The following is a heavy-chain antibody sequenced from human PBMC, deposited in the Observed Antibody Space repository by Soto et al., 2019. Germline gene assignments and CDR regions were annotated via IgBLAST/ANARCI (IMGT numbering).Heavy chain of an antibody. D-gene: IGHD2-15*01. Sequence: GSLRLSCVGSGFTFGNYAMSWVRQAPGKGLEWVSSITGIDGRTYYADSVKGRFTISRDNPKNTLYLQMNNLRAEDTAMFYCAKDRGPYCSGGICYPPSWFDPWGQGSQVTFSS. V-gene: IGHV3-23*01. CDR1: GFTFGNYA. CDR2: ITGIDGRT. CDR3: AKDRGPYCSGGICYPPSWFDP. J-gene: IGHJ5*02.